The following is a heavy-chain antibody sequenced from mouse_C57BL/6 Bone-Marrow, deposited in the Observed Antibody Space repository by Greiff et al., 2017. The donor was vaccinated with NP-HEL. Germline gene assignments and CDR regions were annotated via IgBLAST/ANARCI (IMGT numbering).Heavy chain of an antibody. CDR2: INYDGSST. J-gene: IGHJ4*01. CDR3: AREGYYYGSMDY. D-gene: IGHD1-1*01. CDR1: GFTFSDYY. Sequence: EVMLVESEGGLVQPGSSMKLSCTASGFTFSDYYMAWVRQVPEKGLEWVANINYDGSSTYYLDSLKSRFIISRDNAKNILYLQMSSLKSEDTATYYCAREGYYYGSMDYWGQGTSVTVSS. V-gene: IGHV5-16*01.